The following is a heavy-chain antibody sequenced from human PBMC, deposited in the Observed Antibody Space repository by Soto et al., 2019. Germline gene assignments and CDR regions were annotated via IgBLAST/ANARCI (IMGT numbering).Heavy chain of an antibody. V-gene: IGHV3-49*03. J-gene: IGHJ3*02. D-gene: IGHD7-27*01. CDR3: AKTASWGLWLDAFDI. Sequence: GGSLRLSCTASGFTFGDYAMSWFRQAPGKGLEWVGFIRSKAYGGTTEYAASVKGRFTISRDNPKNTLYLQMSSLRVEDMAVYYCAKTASWGLWLDAFDIWGQGTMVTVSS. CDR1: GFTFGDYA. CDR2: IRSKAYGGTT.